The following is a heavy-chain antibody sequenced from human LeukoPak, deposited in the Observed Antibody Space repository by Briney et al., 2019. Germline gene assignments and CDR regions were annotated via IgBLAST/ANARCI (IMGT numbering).Heavy chain of an antibody. CDR1: GFTFSSYA. V-gene: IGHV3-30-3*01. Sequence: PWGSLRLSRAASGFTFSSYAMHWVRQAPGKGLEWVAVISYDGSNKYYADSVKGRFTISRDNSKSTLYLQMDSLRAEDTAVYYCARGGEYYDILTGYYNLGWFDPWGQGTLVTVSS. J-gene: IGHJ5*02. CDR2: ISYDGSNK. D-gene: IGHD3-9*01. CDR3: ARGGEYYDILTGYYNLGWFDP.